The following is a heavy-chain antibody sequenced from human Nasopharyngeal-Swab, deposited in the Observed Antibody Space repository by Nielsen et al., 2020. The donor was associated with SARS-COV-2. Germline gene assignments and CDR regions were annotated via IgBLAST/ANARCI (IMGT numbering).Heavy chain of an antibody. CDR3: AKGAYSYGNYYYYYGMDV. Sequence: WIRQPPGKGLEWVSAISGSGGSTYSADFVKGRFTISRDNSKNTLYLQMNSLRAEDTAVYYCAKGAYSYGNYYYYYGMDVWGQGTTVTVSS. V-gene: IGHV3-23*01. CDR2: ISGSGGST. D-gene: IGHD5-18*01. J-gene: IGHJ6*02.